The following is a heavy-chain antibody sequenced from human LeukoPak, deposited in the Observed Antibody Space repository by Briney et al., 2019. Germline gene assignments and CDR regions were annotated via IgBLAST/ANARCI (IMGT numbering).Heavy chain of an antibody. CDR2: ISAYNGNT. J-gene: IGHJ4*02. V-gene: IGHV1-18*04. CDR1: GYTFTSYY. D-gene: IGHD3-10*01. CDR3: AVGDLYGLDYFDY. Sequence: ASVKVSCKASGYTFTSYYMHWVRQAPGQGLEWMGWISAYNGNTNYAQKLQGRVTMTTDTSTSTAYMELRSLRSDDTAVYYCAVGDLYGLDYFDYWGQGTLVTVSS.